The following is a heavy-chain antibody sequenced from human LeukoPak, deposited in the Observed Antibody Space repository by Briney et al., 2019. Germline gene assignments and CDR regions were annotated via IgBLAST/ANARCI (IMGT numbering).Heavy chain of an antibody. D-gene: IGHD6-19*01. CDR3: ARGVFGWYFYYFDY. V-gene: IGHV4-59*12. Sequence: PSETLSLTCTVSGGSISSYYWSWIRQPPGKGLEWIGYIYYSGSTNYNPSLKSRVTISVDTSKNQFSLKLSSVTAADTAVYYCARGVFGWYFYYFDYWGQGTLVTVSS. CDR2: IYYSGST. J-gene: IGHJ4*02. CDR1: GGSISSYY.